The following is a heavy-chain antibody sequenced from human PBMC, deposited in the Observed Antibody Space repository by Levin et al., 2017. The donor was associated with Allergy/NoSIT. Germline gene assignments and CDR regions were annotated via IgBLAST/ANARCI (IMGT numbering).Heavy chain of an antibody. D-gene: IGHD3-22*01. Sequence: GASVKVSCKASRYIFSDYFIHWVRQAPGQGLEWMGWINPHSGDKKYAQEFQGRVTMTRDTSISTAYMELTRLTSDDTAVYYCARDLYNDDSVFGYWGQGTLVNVFS. CDR3: ARDLYNDDSVFGY. J-gene: IGHJ4*02. V-gene: IGHV1-2*02. CDR1: RYIFSDYF. CDR2: INPHSGDK.